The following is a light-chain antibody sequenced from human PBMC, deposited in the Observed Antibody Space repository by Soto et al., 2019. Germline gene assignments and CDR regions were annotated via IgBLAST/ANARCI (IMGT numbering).Light chain of an antibody. V-gene: IGKV3-20*01. J-gene: IGKJ5*01. CDR1: QTVIRNY. CDR2: GAS. CDR3: QQHGGSPIT. Sequence: EIVLTRSPGTLSLSPVERATLSGMASQTVIRNYLAWHQQKPGQTPRLLVYGASSRATGIPDRFSGSGSGTDFTLTISRLEPEDFAVYYCQQHGGSPITFGQGTRLEIK.